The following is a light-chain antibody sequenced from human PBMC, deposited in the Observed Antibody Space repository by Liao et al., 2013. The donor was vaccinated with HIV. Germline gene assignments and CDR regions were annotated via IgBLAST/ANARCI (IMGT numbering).Light chain of an antibody. J-gene: IGLJ2*01. CDR1: KLGDKY. CDR3: QAWDSSTAV. Sequence: SYDLTQPPSVSVSPGQTASITCSGDKLGDKYVCWYQQKPGQSPVLVIYQDNKRPSGIPERFSASNSGNTATLTISGTQAMDEADYYCQAWDSSTAVFGGGTKLTVL. CDR2: QDN. V-gene: IGLV3-1*01.